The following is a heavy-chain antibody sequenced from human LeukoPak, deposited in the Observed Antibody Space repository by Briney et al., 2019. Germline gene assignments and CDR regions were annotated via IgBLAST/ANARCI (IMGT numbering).Heavy chain of an antibody. CDR3: AKGRGYRARSSWFDH. D-gene: IGHD6-13*01. CDR2: ISYDGSNK. CDR1: GFTFSSYG. Sequence: GGSWRLSCAASGFTFSSYGMHWVGQAPGKGLEWVAVISYDGSNKYYAASEKGRFTISRDNSKNTLYLQMNSLRAEDTAVYYCAKGRGYRARSSWFDHWGQGTLVTVSS. V-gene: IGHV3-30*18. J-gene: IGHJ5*02.